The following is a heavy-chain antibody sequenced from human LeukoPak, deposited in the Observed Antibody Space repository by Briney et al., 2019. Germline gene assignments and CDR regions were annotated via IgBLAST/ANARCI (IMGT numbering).Heavy chain of an antibody. J-gene: IGHJ4*02. CDR3: ARERGYYYDSSGLDY. D-gene: IGHD3-22*01. CDR2: IYTSGST. CDR1: GGSISSGGYY. V-gene: IGHV4-61*02. Sequence: SETLSLTCIVSGGSISSGGYYWSWIRQPAGKGLEWIGRIYTSGSTNYNPSLKSRVTISVDTSKNQFSLKLSSVTAADTAVYYCARERGYYYDSSGLDYWGQGTLVTVSS.